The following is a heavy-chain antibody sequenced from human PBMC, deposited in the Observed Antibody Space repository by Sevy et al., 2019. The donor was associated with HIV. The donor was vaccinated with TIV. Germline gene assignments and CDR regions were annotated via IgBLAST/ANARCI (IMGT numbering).Heavy chain of an antibody. J-gene: IGHJ6*02. CDR1: GYTFTSYD. Sequence: ASVKVSCKASGYTFTSYDINWVRQATGQGLEWMGWMNPNSGTTGYAQKFQGRVTMTRNTSISTVYMELSSLRSEDTAIYYCARYYYDSSGYYDYSGMDGWGQGTTVTVSS. CDR3: ARYYYDSSGYYDYSGMDG. V-gene: IGHV1-8*01. CDR2: MNPNSGTT. D-gene: IGHD3-22*01.